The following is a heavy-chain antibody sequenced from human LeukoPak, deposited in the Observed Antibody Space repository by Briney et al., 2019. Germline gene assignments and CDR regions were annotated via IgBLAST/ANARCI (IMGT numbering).Heavy chain of an antibody. J-gene: IGHJ4*02. CDR3: AKARVVVVITEGIDY. CDR1: GFTFSCYS. Sequence: PGGSLRLSCAASGFTFSCYSMNWVRQAPGKGLEWVSYISSSSSTIYYADSVKGRFTISRDNSKNTLFLQMNSLRAEDTAVYYCAKARVVVVITEGIDYGGQGTLVTVSS. CDR2: ISSSSSTI. V-gene: IGHV3-48*01. D-gene: IGHD3-22*01.